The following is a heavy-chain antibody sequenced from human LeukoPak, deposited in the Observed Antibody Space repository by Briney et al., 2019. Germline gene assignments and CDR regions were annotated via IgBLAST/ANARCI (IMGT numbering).Heavy chain of an antibody. CDR2: ISGSGGST. Sequence: GGSLRLSCAASGFTFSSYAMSWVRQAPGKGLEWVSAISGSGGSTYYADSVKGRFTISRDNSKNTLYLQVNSLRAEDTAVYYCAKAIQYCSGGSCYSPFDYWGQGTLVTVSS. D-gene: IGHD2-15*01. V-gene: IGHV3-23*01. CDR1: GFTFSSYA. CDR3: AKAIQYCSGGSCYSPFDY. J-gene: IGHJ4*02.